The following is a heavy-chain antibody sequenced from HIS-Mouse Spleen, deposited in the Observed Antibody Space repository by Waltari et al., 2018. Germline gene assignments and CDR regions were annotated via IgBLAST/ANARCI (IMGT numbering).Heavy chain of an antibody. CDR1: GGSISSSSYY. V-gene: IGHV4-39*07. J-gene: IGHJ3*02. D-gene: IGHD6-13*01. CDR3: ARDAVEVKQQLVLMNAFDI. CDR2: IYYRAGT. Sequence: QLQLQESGPGLVKPSETLSLTCTVSGGSISSSSYYWGWIRQPPVKGLEWIGSIYYRAGTYYTPALKSRGTISVDTSKNQFSLKLSSVTAADTAVYYCARDAVEVKQQLVLMNAFDIWGQGTMVTVSS.